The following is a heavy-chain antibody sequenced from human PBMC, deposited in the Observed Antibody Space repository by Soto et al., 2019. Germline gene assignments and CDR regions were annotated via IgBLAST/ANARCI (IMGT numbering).Heavy chain of an antibody. CDR2: INAGNGNT. CDR3: ARAGVGAPPKAY. J-gene: IGHJ4*02. V-gene: IGHV1-3*01. D-gene: IGHD1-26*01. Sequence: ASVKVSCKASGYTFTSYAMHWARQAPGKRLEWMGWINAGNGNTKYSQKFQGRVTITRDTSASTAYMELSSLRSEDTAVYYCARAGVGAPPKAYWGKGTLDPVSS. CDR1: GYTFTSYA.